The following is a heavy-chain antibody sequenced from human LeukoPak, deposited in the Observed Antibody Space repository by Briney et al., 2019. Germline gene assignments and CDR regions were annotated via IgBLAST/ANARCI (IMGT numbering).Heavy chain of an antibody. CDR2: INSNSGST. Sequence: GASVKVSCKASGYTFTGYYMHWVRQAPGQGLEWMGWINSNSGSTKYAQKFQGRVTMTRDTSISTAYMELSRLRSDDSAVFYCARQADNNWFDSWGQGTLVTVSS. CDR1: GYTFTGYY. J-gene: IGHJ5*01. V-gene: IGHV1-2*02. D-gene: IGHD2-15*01. CDR3: ARQADNNWFDS.